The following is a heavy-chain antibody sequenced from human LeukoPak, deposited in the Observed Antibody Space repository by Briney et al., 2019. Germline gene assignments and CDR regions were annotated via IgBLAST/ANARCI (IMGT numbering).Heavy chain of an antibody. CDR1: GFTFSSYS. CDR2: ISGSGGST. D-gene: IGHD5-24*01. V-gene: IGHV3-23*01. J-gene: IGHJ4*02. CDR3: ANGPMATIDY. Sequence: GGSLRLSCAASGFTFSSYSMNWVRQAPGKGLEWVSAISGSGGSTYYADSVKGRFTISRDNSKNTLYLQMNSLRAEDTAVYYCANGPMATIDYWGQGTLVTVSS.